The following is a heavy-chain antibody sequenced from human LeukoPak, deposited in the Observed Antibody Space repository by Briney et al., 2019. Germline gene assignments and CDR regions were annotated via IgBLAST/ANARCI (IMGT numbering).Heavy chain of an antibody. Sequence: PGGSLRLSCAPSGLTFSSYSMNWVRHAPGRGLEWVSYISSRRSNILHADSEKGRFTISRDNDKNSLYLQMNSLRAEDTAVYYCARGPGYCSSTSCYGGYYYYYMDVWGKGTTVTVSS. V-gene: IGHV3-48*01. CDR2: ISSRRSNI. CDR3: ARGPGYCSSTSCYGGYYYYYMDV. D-gene: IGHD2-2*01. J-gene: IGHJ6*03. CDR1: GLTFSSYS.